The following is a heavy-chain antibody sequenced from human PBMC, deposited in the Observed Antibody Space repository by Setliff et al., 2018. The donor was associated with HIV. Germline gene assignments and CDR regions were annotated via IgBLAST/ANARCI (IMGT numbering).Heavy chain of an antibody. V-gene: IGHV3-48*03. CDR3: AREATPRHSSGWVYFDY. CDR2: ITGSGDTI. D-gene: IGHD6-19*01. J-gene: IGHJ4*02. CDR1: GFTVSNYE. Sequence: GGSLRLSCAASGFTVSNYETSWVRQAPGKGPEWVSYITGSGDTIYYADSVKGRFTMSRDNAKDSVYLQMNTLRVEDTAVYYCAREATPRHSSGWVYFDYWGQGMMVTVSS.